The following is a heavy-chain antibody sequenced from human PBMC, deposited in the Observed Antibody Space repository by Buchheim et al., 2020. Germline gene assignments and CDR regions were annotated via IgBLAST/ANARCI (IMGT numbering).Heavy chain of an antibody. CDR3: ARRGRYSNYRHYYYGMDV. CDR1: GGSFSGYY. CDR2: INHSGST. J-gene: IGHJ6*02. D-gene: IGHD4-11*01. Sequence: QVQLQQWGAGLLKPSETLSLTCAVYGGSFSGYYWSWIRKPPGKGLEWIGEINHSGSTNYNPSLKSRVTISVDTSKNQFYLTLSSVTAADTAVYYCARRGRYSNYRHYYYGMDVWGQGTT. V-gene: IGHV4-34*01.